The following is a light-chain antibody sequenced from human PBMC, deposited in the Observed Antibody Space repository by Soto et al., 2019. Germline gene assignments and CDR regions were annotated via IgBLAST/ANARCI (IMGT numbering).Light chain of an antibody. Sequence: DIQMTQSPSSLSAFVGDRVTITCRASQSISNSLNWYQQKPGKAPNLLIFAASSLARGVPSRFSGSSSGTDFTLTISSLQPEDFASYFCLQTYSIPYTFGQGTNREIK. J-gene: IGKJ2*01. CDR2: AAS. CDR1: QSISNS. V-gene: IGKV1-39*01. CDR3: LQTYSIPYT.